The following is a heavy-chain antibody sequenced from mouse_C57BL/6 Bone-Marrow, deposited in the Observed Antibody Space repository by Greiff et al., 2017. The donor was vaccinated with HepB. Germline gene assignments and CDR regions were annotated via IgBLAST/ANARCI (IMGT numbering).Heavy chain of an antibody. Sequence: VQLQQSGGDLVKPGGSLKLSCAASGFTFSSYGMSWVRQTPDKRLEWVATISSGGSYTYYPDSVKGRFTISIDNAKNTLYLQMSSLKSEDTAMYYCARQRFTTVVADAMDYWGQGTSVTVSS. CDR3: ARQRFTTVVADAMDY. J-gene: IGHJ4*01. CDR1: GFTFSSYG. CDR2: ISSGGSYT. V-gene: IGHV5-6*01. D-gene: IGHD1-1*01.